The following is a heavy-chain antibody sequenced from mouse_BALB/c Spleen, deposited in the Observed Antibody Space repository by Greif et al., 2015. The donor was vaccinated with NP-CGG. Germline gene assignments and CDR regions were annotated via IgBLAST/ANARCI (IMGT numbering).Heavy chain of an antibody. Sequence: QVQLQQSGAELARPGASVKLSCKASGYTFTSYWMQWVKQRPGQGLEWIGAIYPGDGDTRYTQKFKGKATLTADKSSSTAYMQLSSLAFEDSAVYYCAREGYGNYGVDYWGQGTTLTVSS. CDR1: GYTFTSYW. J-gene: IGHJ2*01. CDR3: AREGYGNYGVDY. D-gene: IGHD2-1*01. CDR2: IYPGDGDT. V-gene: IGHV1-87*01.